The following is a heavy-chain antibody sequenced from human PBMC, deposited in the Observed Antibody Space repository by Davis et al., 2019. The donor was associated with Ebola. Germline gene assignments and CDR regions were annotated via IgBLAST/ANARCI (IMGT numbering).Heavy chain of an antibody. CDR3: ASDLREYSSSLGYYYYMDV. D-gene: IGHD6-13*01. CDR2: IKQDGSEK. Sequence: PGGSLRLSCAASGFTFSSYWMSWVRQAPGKGLEWVANIKQDGSEKYYVDSVKGRFTISRDNAKNSLYLQMNSLRAEDTAVYYGASDLREYSSSLGYYYYMDVWGKGTTVTVSS. CDR1: GFTFSSYW. V-gene: IGHV3-7*03. J-gene: IGHJ6*03.